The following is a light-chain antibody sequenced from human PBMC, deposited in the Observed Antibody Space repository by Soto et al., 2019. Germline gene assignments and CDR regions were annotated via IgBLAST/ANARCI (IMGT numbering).Light chain of an antibody. CDR2: DAS. V-gene: IGKV1-5*01. CDR1: QSISSW. Sequence: DIQMTKSHSTLSAAVGDRVTITGRASQSISSWLAWYQQKPGKAPKLLIYDASSLESGVPSRFSGSGSGTEFTLTISSLQPDDFATYYCQQYNSYSYTFGQGTKLEIK. J-gene: IGKJ2*01. CDR3: QQYNSYSYT.